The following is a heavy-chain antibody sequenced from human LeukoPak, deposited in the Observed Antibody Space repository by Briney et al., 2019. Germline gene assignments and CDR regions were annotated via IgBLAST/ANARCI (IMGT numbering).Heavy chain of an antibody. J-gene: IGHJ4*02. CDR3: ARVAIYSGYDFYLDY. Sequence: ASVTVSCKASGYTFTSYGISWVRQAPGQGLEWMGWISAYNGNTNYAQKFQGRVTMTTDTSTSTAYMELRSLRADDTAVYYCARVAIYSGYDFYLDYWGQGTLVTVSS. V-gene: IGHV1-18*01. D-gene: IGHD5-12*01. CDR2: ISAYNGNT. CDR1: GYTFTSYG.